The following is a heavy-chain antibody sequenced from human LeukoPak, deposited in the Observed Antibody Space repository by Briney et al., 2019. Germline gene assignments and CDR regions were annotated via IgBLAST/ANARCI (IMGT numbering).Heavy chain of an antibody. D-gene: IGHD3-22*01. J-gene: IGHJ5*02. V-gene: IGHV1-8*03. CDR3: ARDNRVGGYYYDSSGYS. CDR2: MNPNSGNT. CDR1: GYTFTSYD. Sequence: ASVKVSCKASGYTFTSYDINWVRQATGQGLEWMGWMNPNSGNTGYAQKFQGRVTITRNTSITTTYMELSSLRSEDTAVYYCARDNRVGGYYYDSSGYSWGQGTLVTVSS.